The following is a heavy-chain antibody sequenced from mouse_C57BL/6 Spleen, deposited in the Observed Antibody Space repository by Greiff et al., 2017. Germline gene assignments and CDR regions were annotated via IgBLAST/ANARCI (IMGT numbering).Heavy chain of an antibody. D-gene: IGHD4-1*01. CDR2: INPNNGGT. J-gene: IGHJ4*01. CDR3: ARGLGQAMDY. V-gene: IGHV1-26*01. CDR1: GYTFTDYY. Sequence: VQLKQSGPELVKPGASVKISCKASGYTFTDYYMNWVKQSHGKSLEWIGDINPNNGGTSYNQKFKGKATLTVDKSSSTAYMELRSLTSEDSAVYYCARGLGQAMDYWGQGTSVTVSS.